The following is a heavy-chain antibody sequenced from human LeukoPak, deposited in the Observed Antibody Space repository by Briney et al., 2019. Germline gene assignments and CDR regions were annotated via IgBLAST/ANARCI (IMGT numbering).Heavy chain of an antibody. J-gene: IGHJ6*02. CDR3: ERERGYYYGSGSYYNGYYYYYGMDV. D-gene: IGHD3-10*01. V-gene: IGHV4-34*01. Sequence: SETLPLTCAVYGGSFSGYYWSWIRQPPGKGLEWIGEINHSGSTNYNPSLKSRVTISVDTSKNQFSLKLSSVTAADTAVYYCERERGYYYGSGSYYNGYYYYYGMDVWGQRTTVTVSS. CDR2: INHSGST. CDR1: GGSFSGYY.